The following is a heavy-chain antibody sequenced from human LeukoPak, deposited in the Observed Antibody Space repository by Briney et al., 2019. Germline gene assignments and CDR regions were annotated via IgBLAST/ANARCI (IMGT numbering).Heavy chain of an antibody. CDR3: ARDHWLFSSKTWYYYGMDV. CDR2: IDPSGSA. CDR1: GGSISPYY. V-gene: IGHV4-4*08. Sequence: SETLSLTCVVSGGSISPYYWSWIRQSPGKGLEWIGYIDPSGSASYNPSLKSRVTIFVDKSKNLLSLILTSVSALDTAIYYCARDHWLFSSKTWYYYGMDVWGQGTTVTVSS. D-gene: IGHD3-9*01. J-gene: IGHJ6*02.